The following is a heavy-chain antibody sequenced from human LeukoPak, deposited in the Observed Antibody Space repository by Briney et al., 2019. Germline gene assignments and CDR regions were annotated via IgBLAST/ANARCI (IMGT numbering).Heavy chain of an antibody. CDR3: AKDPRWLFYFDY. D-gene: IGHD6-19*01. J-gene: IGHJ4*02. Sequence: VRCLSLSCAASLFTPSIYATHAGRQAPHRGEERVAVMSSDGSNKYYADSVKGRSTISRENSRNTLSLQMNSLRTEDTAVYYCAKDPRWLFYFDYWGQGTLVTVSS. CDR1: LFTPSIYA. CDR2: MSSDGSNK. V-gene: IGHV3-30*04.